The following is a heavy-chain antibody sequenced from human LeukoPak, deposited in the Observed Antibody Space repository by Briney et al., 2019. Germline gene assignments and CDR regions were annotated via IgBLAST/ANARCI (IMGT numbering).Heavy chain of an antibody. Sequence: ASVKVSCKASGYTFTNYDINWVRQATGQGLEWMGWMNPNSGNTGYAQKFQGRVTMTRNTSISTAYMELSSLRSEDTAVYYCARGGFGYNPLDYWGQGTLVTVSS. D-gene: IGHD5-24*01. J-gene: IGHJ4*02. V-gene: IGHV1-8*01. CDR1: GYTFTNYD. CDR2: MNPNSGNT. CDR3: ARGGFGYNPLDY.